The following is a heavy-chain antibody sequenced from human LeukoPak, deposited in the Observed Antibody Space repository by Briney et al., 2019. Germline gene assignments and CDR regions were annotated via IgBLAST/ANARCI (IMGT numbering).Heavy chain of an antibody. D-gene: IGHD3-10*01. CDR2: IYYGGST. J-gene: IGHJ6*02. V-gene: IGHV4-59*08. Sequence: SETLSLTCTVSGGSISSYYWSWIRQPPGKGLEWIGYIYYGGSTNYNPSLKSRVTISVDTSKNQFSLKLSSVTAADTAVYYCARLTPSTNYYGSGSLLRRDYGMDVWGQGTTVTVSS. CDR1: GGSISSYY. CDR3: ARLTPSTNYYGSGSLLRRDYGMDV.